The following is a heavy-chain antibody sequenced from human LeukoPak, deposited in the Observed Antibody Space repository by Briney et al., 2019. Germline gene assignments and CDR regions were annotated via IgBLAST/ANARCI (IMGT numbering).Heavy chain of an antibody. V-gene: IGHV3-48*03. CDR2: ISSSGSTI. CDR3: ARDRHKYNYDSGGYPPY. CDR1: GFTFSRYE. J-gene: IGHJ4*02. Sequence: PGGSLRLSCAASGFTFSRYEMNWVRQAPGKGLEWVSYISSSGSTIYYADSVKGRFTISRDNAKNSLYLQMNTLRAEDTAVYYGARDRHKYNYDSGGYPPYWGQGTLVTVSS. D-gene: IGHD3-22*01.